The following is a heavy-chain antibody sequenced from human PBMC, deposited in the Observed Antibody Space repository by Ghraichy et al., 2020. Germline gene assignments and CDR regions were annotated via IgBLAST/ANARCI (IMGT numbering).Heavy chain of an antibody. CDR1: GGSVSSGSYY. V-gene: IGHV4-61*01. CDR3: ARAQAYYDSSGYYYGLSANFDY. Sequence: PETLSLTCTVSGGSVSSGSYYWSWIRQPPGKGLEWIGYIYYSGSTNYNPSLKSRVTISVDTSKNQFSLKLSSVTAADTAVYYCARAQAYYDSSGYYYGLSANFDYWGQGTLVTVSS. D-gene: IGHD3-22*01. J-gene: IGHJ4*02. CDR2: IYYSGST.